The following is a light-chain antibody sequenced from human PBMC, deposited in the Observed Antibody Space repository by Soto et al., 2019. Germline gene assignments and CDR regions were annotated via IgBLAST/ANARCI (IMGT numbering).Light chain of an antibody. CDR3: QQYCSTPLT. CDR1: PSVFFSSYNQDF. Sequence: DIVMTQSPASLAVSLGERATINCKSSPSVFFSSYNQDFLAWYQQKPGQPPKLLIYWASTREAGVPDRFSGRGSGTDFTLTISSLQAEDVAVYYGQQYCSTPLTFGGGNKVEIK. V-gene: IGKV4-1*01. J-gene: IGKJ4*01. CDR2: WAS.